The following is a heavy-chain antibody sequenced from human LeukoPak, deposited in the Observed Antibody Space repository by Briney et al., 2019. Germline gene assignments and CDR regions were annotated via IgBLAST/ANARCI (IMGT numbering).Heavy chain of an antibody. V-gene: IGHV1-69*01. J-gene: IGHJ4*02. Sequence: SVKLSCKASGGTFSSYAISWVRHAPGQGREWMGGIIPIFGTANYAQKLQGRDTITADESTSTAYMELSSLRSEDTAVYYCARLVVVVTLDYWGQGTLVTVSS. CDR2: IIPIFGTA. CDR1: GGTFSSYA. CDR3: ARLVVVVTLDY. D-gene: IGHD3-22*01.